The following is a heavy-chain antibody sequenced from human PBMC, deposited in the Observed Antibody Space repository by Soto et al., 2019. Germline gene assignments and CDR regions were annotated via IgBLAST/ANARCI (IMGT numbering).Heavy chain of an antibody. Sequence: SETLSHTCTVSGGSISSSNYHWGGIRQPPGKGLEWIGSMYYSGSTYYNPSLKGRVTISVDTSKNQFSLKLSSVTAADTAVYYCARGANTIFGVVSQRGFDYWGQGTLVTVS. J-gene: IGHJ4*02. D-gene: IGHD3-3*01. CDR3: ARGANTIFGVVSQRGFDY. V-gene: IGHV4-39*07. CDR1: GGSISSSNYH. CDR2: MYYSGST.